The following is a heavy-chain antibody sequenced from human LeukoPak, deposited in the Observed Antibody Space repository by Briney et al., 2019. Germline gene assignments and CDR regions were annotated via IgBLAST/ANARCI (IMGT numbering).Heavy chain of an antibody. D-gene: IGHD2-15*01. V-gene: IGHV3-11*04. CDR3: ASAGCSGGTGYSGGTPGYMDV. Sequence: GGSLRLSCAASGFTFSDYYMSWIRQAPGKGLEWVSYISSSGTTIYYADSVKGRFTISRDNAKNSLYLQMNSLRAEDTAVYYCASAGCSGGTGYSGGTPGYMDVWGKGTTVTVSS. CDR2: ISSSGTTI. J-gene: IGHJ6*03. CDR1: GFTFSDYY.